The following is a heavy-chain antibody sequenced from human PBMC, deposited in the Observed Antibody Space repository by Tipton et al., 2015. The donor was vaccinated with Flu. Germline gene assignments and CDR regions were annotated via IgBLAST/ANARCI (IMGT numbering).Heavy chain of an antibody. D-gene: IGHD2-2*01. Sequence: GSLRLSCAASGFTFSTYWMGWVRQAPRKGLEWVANINQGGSEKYYVDSVKGRFTISRDNAKNSLHLQMNSLRAEDTAVYYCARTRGGYCTSSSCYADYFDYWGQGTLVTVSS. V-gene: IGHV3-7*01. CDR2: INQGGSEK. CDR1: GFTFSTYW. CDR3: ARTRGGYCTSSSCYADYFDY. J-gene: IGHJ4*02.